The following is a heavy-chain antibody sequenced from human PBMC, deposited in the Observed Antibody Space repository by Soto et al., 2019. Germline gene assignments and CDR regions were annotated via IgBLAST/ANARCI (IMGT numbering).Heavy chain of an antibody. V-gene: IGHV4-34*01. Sequence: SETLSLTCAVYGGSFSGYYWSWIRQPPGKGLEWIREINHSGSTNYNPSLKIRVTISVDTSKNQFSLKLSSVTAADTAVYYCARGGGGATFFDYWGQGTLVTVSS. J-gene: IGHJ4*02. CDR1: GGSFSGYY. CDR2: INHSGST. D-gene: IGHD1-26*01. CDR3: ARGGGGATFFDY.